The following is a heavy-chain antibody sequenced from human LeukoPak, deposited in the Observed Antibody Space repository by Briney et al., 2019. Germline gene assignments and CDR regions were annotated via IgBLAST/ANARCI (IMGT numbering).Heavy chain of an antibody. CDR3: AKAKYQLPGGFDY. CDR2: ISWNSGSI. J-gene: IGHJ4*02. CDR1: GFTFDDYA. V-gene: IGHV3-9*01. Sequence: GRSLRLSCAASGFTFDDYAMHWVRQAPGKGLEWVSGISWNSGSIGYADSVKGRFTISRDNAKNSLYLQMNSLRAEDTALYYCAKAKYQLPGGFDYWGQGTLVTVSS. D-gene: IGHD2-2*01.